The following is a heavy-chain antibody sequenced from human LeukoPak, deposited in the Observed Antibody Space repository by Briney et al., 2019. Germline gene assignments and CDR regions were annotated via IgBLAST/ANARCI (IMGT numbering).Heavy chain of an antibody. D-gene: IGHD3-22*01. V-gene: IGHV1-69*04. CDR1: GGTFSSYA. CDR2: IIPIFGIA. Sequence: SVKVSCKASGGTFSSYAISWVRQAPGQGLEWMGRIIPIFGIANYAQKFQGRVTITADKSTSTAYMELSGLRSEDTAVYYCASQFRYYDSSGYINWFDPWGQGILVTVSS. J-gene: IGHJ5*02. CDR3: ASQFRYYDSSGYINWFDP.